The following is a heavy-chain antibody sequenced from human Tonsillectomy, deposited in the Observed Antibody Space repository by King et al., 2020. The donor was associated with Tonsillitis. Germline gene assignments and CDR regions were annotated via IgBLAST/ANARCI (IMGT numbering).Heavy chain of an antibody. V-gene: IGHV3-33*08. CDR2: IWYVGSNK. CDR1: GFTFSSYG. J-gene: IGHJ5*02. D-gene: IGHD3-10*01. CDR3: LGSYYKDNWFDP. Sequence: HVQLVESGGGVVRPGRSLRLSCAASGFTFSSYGMHWVRQAPGKGLGWVALIWYVGSNKYYADSVKGRFTISRDNSKNTLYLQMNSLRAEDTAVYYCLGSYYKDNWFDPGGQGTLVSVSS.